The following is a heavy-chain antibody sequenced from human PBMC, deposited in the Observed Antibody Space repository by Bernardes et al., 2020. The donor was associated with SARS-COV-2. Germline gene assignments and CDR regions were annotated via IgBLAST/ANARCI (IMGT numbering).Heavy chain of an antibody. J-gene: IGHJ4*02. CDR2: ISSSSSYI. D-gene: IGHD1-26*01. V-gene: IGHV3-21*01. CDR3: ARGAGCRIGGLPPHGYFDY. CDR1: GFTFSSYS. Sequence: GGSLRLSCAASGFTFSSYSMNWIRQAPGKGLEWVSSISSSSSYISYADSVKGRFTISRDNAKNSLYLQMNSLRAEDTAVYYCARGAGCRIGGLPPHGYFDYGGKEGLVAVSS.